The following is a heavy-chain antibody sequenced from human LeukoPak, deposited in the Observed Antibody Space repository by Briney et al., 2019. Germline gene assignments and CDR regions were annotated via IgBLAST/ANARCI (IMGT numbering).Heavy chain of an antibody. V-gene: IGHV3-23*01. CDR1: GFTFSNYA. J-gene: IGHJ3*02. D-gene: IGHD6-13*01. CDR2: TSGGGGDT. Sequence: GGSLRLSCAASGFTFSNYAMSWVRQAPGKGLEWVSGTSGGGGDTSYADSVKGRFTISRDNSKNTLYLHMNSLRAEDTAVYYCARSRIAAAGTRAFDIWGQGTMVTVSS. CDR3: ARSRIAAAGTRAFDI.